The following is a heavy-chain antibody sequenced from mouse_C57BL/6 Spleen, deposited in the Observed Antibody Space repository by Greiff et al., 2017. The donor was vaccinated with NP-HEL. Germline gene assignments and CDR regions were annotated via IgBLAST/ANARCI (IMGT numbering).Heavy chain of an antibody. CDR1: GYTFTSYW. J-gene: IGHJ4*01. Sequence: QQSCKASGYTFTSYWMHWVKQRPGRGLEWIGRIDPNSGGTKYNEKFKSKATLTVDKPSSTAYMQLSSLTSEDSAVYYCARDYSNYGGAMDYWGQGTSVTVSS. D-gene: IGHD2-5*01. CDR3: ARDYSNYGGAMDY. V-gene: IGHV1-72*01. CDR2: IDPNSGGT.